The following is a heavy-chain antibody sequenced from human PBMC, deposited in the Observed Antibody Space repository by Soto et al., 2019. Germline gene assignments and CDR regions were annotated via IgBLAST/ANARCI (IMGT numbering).Heavy chain of an antibody. Sequence: PSETLSLTCAVYGGSFSGYYWSWIRQPPGKGLEWIGEINHSGSTNYNPSLKSRVTISVDTSKNQFSLKLSSVTAADTAVYFCAIPQSITGTHPFDYWGQGTLVTVSS. CDR2: INHSGST. D-gene: IGHD1-7*01. J-gene: IGHJ4*02. CDR3: AIPQSITGTHPFDY. V-gene: IGHV4-34*01. CDR1: GGSFSGYY.